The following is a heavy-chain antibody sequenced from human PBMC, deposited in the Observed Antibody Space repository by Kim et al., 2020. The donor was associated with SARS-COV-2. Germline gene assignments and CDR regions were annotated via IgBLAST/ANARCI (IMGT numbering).Heavy chain of an antibody. D-gene: IGHD3-3*01. CDR3: AKDITASVLRFLEWLLSAYYFDY. CDR1: GFTFDDYT. J-gene: IGHJ4*02. Sequence: GGSLRLSCAASGFTFDDYTMHWVRQAPGKGLEWVSLISWDGGSTYYADSVKGRFTISRDNSKNSLYLQMNRLRTEDTALYYCAKDITASVLRFLEWLLSAYYFDYWGQGTLVTVSS. CDR2: ISWDGGST. V-gene: IGHV3-43*01.